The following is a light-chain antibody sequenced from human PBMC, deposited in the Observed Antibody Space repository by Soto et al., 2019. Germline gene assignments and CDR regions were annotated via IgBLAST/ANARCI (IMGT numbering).Light chain of an antibody. J-gene: IGLJ1*01. CDR2: EVT. Sequence: SVLTQPASVSGSPGQSITISCTGTSSDIGGYNYVSWYQQHPGKAPKLMIYEVTNRPSGVSNRFSGSKSGNTASLTISGLQAEDEADYYCSSYSSTSTLCVFGTGTKVTVL. CDR1: SSDIGGYNY. CDR3: SSYSSTSTLCV. V-gene: IGLV2-14*01.